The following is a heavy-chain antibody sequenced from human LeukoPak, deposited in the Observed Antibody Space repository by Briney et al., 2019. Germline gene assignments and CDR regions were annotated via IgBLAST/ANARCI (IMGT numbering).Heavy chain of an antibody. CDR1: GGSISSHY. Sequence: PSETLSLTCTVSGGSISSHYWSWIRQPPGKGLEWIGYIYYSGSTNYNPSLKSRVTISADTSKNQFSLKLSSVTAADTAVYYCARAATFYYYMDVWGKGTTVTVSS. CDR3: ARAATFYYYMDV. CDR2: IYYSGST. J-gene: IGHJ6*03. D-gene: IGHD5-24*01. V-gene: IGHV4-59*11.